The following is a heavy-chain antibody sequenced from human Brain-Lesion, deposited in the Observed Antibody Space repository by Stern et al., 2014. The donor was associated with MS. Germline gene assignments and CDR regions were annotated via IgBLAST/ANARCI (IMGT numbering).Heavy chain of an antibody. J-gene: IGHJ5*02. CDR3: ARGRSRVHPPLDP. Sequence: VQLVESGSGLVKPSQTLSLTCRVSGYSITSDAFSWTWIRQAPGKGREWIGTIYYGGTPLYNPSPRSRVNITVEPSKTKSSLTLNSVAAADTAVYYCARGRSRVHPPLDPWGQGTLVTVSS. CDR1: GYSITSDAFS. CDR2: IYYGGTP. D-gene: IGHD2-2*01. V-gene: IGHV4-30-2*01.